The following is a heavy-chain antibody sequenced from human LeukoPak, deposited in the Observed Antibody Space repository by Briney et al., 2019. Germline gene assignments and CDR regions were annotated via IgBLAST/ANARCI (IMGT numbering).Heavy chain of an antibody. CDR1: GFTVSSNY. J-gene: IGHJ6*02. V-gene: IGHV3-66*01. CDR2: IYSGGST. CDR3: ARALVGYYYDSSGYPYYYGMGV. D-gene: IGHD3-22*01. Sequence: GGSLRLSCAASGFTVSSNYMSWVRQAPGKGLEWVSVIYSGGSTYYADSVKGRFTISRDNSKNTLYLQMNSLRAEDTAVYYCARALVGYYYDSSGYPYYYGMGVWGQGTTVTVSS.